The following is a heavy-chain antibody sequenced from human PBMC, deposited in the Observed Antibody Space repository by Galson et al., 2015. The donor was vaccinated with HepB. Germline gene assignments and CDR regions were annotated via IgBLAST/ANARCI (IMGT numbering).Heavy chain of an antibody. V-gene: IGHV6-1*01. CDR1: GDSVSSNSAA. J-gene: IGHJ4*02. Sequence: CAISGDSVSSNSAAWHWIRQSPSRGLEWLGRTYYRSKWFNTYAVSVKSRISINPDTSKNQFSLQLNSVTPEDTAVYYCAREWEDGYRYNNFDYWGQGTLVTVSS. CDR3: AREWEDGYRYNNFDY. D-gene: IGHD5-24*01. CDR2: TYYRSKWFN.